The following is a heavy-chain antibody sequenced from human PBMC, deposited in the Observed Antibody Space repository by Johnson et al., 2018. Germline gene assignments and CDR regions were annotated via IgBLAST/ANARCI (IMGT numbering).Heavy chain of an antibody. V-gene: IGHV3-20*01. CDR2: IKGNGDSI. D-gene: IGHD1-26*01. J-gene: IGHJ3*02. Sequence: VQLVESGGGLVQPGRSLRLSCAASRFTFDDYAMHWVRQAPGKGLAWVSAIKGNGDSIGSADSVKGRLTISRDNAKNSLYLQMTSLRAEDTAFYHCARDRIVGVTTDAFDIWGQGTMVTVSS. CDR1: RFTFDDYA. CDR3: ARDRIVGVTTDAFDI.